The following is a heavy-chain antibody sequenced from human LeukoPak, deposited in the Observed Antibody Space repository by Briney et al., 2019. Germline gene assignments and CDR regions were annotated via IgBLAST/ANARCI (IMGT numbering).Heavy chain of an antibody. D-gene: IGHD2-15*01. CDR2: IYHSGST. J-gene: IGHJ4*02. V-gene: IGHV4-30-2*01. CDR3: ARAVCSGGSCYFDY. Sequence: SQTLSLACAVSGGSISSGGYSLSWIRQPPGKGLEWIGYIYHSGSTYYNPSLKSRVTISVDRSKNQFSLKLSSVTAADTAVYYCARAVCSGGSCYFDYWGQGTLVTVSS. CDR1: GGSISSGGYS.